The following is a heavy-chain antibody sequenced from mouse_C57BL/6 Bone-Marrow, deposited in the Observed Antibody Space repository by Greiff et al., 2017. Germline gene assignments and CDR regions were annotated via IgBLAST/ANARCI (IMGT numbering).Heavy chain of an antibody. Sequence: EVKLMEPGAGLVQPGGSMKLSCVASGFTFSNYWMNWVRQSPEKGLEWVAQIRLKSDNYASHYALSVKGRFTITREDSKSSVYRQMNNLRAEDAGNYYCTDLPNTTVLDYWGQGTTLTVSS. CDR1: GFTFSNYW. CDR2: IRLKSDNYAS. V-gene: IGHV6-3*01. J-gene: IGHJ2*01. CDR3: TDLPNTTVLDY. D-gene: IGHD1-1*01.